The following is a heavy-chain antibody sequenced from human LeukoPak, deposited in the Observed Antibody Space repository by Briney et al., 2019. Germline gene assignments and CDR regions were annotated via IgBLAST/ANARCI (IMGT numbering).Heavy chain of an antibody. CDR3: ARGAKWAYYFDY. Sequence: GGSLRLSCAAPGFTFSGYAMHWVRQVPGGGLEWVSRINGDESSTNYADSVKGRFTISRDNAKDTLYLHMNSLTAEDTAVYYCARGAKWAYYFDYWGQGTLVTVSS. V-gene: IGHV3-74*01. D-gene: IGHD1-26*01. CDR2: INGDESST. J-gene: IGHJ4*02. CDR1: GFTFSGYA.